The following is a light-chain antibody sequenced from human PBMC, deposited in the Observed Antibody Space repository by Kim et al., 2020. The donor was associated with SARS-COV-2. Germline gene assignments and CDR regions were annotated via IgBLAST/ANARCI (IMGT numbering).Light chain of an antibody. CDR2: GAS. J-gene: IGKJ2*03. Sequence: VSPGQRATLSCRASQSLSSNLAWYQQNPGQAPRLLIYGASTRAPNIPARFSGSGSGTEFTLTISSLQSEDFAVYYCQQFHNWPLYSFGQGTKLE. V-gene: IGKV3-15*01. CDR3: QQFHNWPLYS. CDR1: QSLSSN.